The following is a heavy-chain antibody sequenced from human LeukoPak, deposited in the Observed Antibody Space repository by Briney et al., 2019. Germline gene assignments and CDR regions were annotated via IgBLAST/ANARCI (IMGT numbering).Heavy chain of an antibody. D-gene: IGHD6-13*01. CDR3: ARRGRIAAAGYFDY. V-gene: IGHV4-34*01. CDR1: GGSFSGYY. Sequence: SETLSLTCAVYGGSFSGYYWSWIRQPPGKGLEWTGEINHSGSTNYNPSLKSRVTISVDTSKNQFSLKLSSVTAADTAVYYCARRGRIAAAGYFDYWGQGTLVTVSS. CDR2: INHSGST. J-gene: IGHJ4*02.